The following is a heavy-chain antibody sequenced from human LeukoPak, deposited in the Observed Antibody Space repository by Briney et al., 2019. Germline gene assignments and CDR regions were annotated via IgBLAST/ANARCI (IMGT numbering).Heavy chain of an antibody. CDR3: ARNQRKVQVAPGNVNCFAP. J-gene: IGHJ5*02. CDR1: GGTFSSYA. CDR2: IIPIFGTA. V-gene: IGHV1-69*13. Sequence: ASVKVSCKASGGTFSSYAISWVRQAPGQGLEWMGGIIPIFGTANYAQKFQGRVTITADESTSTAYMELSSLRSEDTAVYYCARNQRKVQVAPGNVNCFAPWGKETLFTVSS. D-gene: IGHD2-2*01.